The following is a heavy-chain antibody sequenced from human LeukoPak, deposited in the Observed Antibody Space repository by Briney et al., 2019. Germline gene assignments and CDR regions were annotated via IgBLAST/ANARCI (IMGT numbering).Heavy chain of an antibody. J-gene: IGHJ4*02. CDR1: GFTFSSYS. CDR2: ITGSSTYI. Sequence: PRGSLRLSCAASGFTFSSYSMNWVRQAPGKGLEWVSSITGSSTYIHYADSVKGRFTISRDNAKNSLYLQMNSLRAEDTAVYYCARGFADFVWGSYPSSYWGQGILVTVSS. D-gene: IGHD3-16*02. CDR3: ARGFADFVWGSYPSSY. V-gene: IGHV3-21*01.